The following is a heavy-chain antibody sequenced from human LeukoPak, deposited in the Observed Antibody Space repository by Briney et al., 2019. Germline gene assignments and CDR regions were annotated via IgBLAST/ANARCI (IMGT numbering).Heavy chain of an antibody. J-gene: IGHJ4*02. CDR2: IYYSGST. D-gene: IGHD6-6*01. CDR1: GGSISSSSYY. CDR3: ASHSYSSSSGQTFDY. Sequence: SETLSLTCTVSGGSISSSSYYWGWIRQPPGKGLEWIGSIYYSGSTYYNPSLKSRVTISVDTSKNQFSLKLSSVTAADTAVYYCASHSYSSSSGQTFDYWGQGTLVTVSS. V-gene: IGHV4-39*01.